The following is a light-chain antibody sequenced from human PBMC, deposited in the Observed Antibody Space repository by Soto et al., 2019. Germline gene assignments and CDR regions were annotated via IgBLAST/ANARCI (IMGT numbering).Light chain of an antibody. CDR3: QQRSNWAKT. Sequence: IQLTQSPSSLAASLGETVTITCRASQTVSRYLNWYQQKSGTAPKLLIYAASTLHTGVPSRFSGSGSGTDFTLTISSLAPEDFELYYCQQRSNWAKTFGQGTKVDIK. CDR2: AAS. V-gene: IGKV1-39*01. J-gene: IGKJ1*01. CDR1: QTVSRY.